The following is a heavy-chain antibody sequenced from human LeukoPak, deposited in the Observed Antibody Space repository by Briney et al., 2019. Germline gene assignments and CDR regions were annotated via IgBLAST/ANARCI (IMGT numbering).Heavy chain of an antibody. Sequence: GGSLRLSCAASGFTFSSHAMNWVRQAPGKGLEWVSGISGSGTSTYYGDSVKGHFTISRDNSKNTLYLQMNSLRAEDMAVYYCAKSSGWYPDWFDPWGQGTLVTVSS. CDR1: GFTFSSHA. CDR3: AKSSGWYPDWFDP. D-gene: IGHD6-19*01. CDR2: ISGSGTST. V-gene: IGHV3-23*01. J-gene: IGHJ5*02.